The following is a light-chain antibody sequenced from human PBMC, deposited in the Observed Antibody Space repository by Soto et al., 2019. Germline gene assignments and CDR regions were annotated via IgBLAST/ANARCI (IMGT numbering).Light chain of an antibody. CDR1: QSVSSNN. CDR3: QQYGTSPRT. J-gene: IGKJ5*01. V-gene: IGKV3-20*01. CDR2: GAS. Sequence: EIVLTQSPATLSLSPWERATLSCRASQSVSSNNLAWYQQKLGRAPRLLISGASRRATGIPDRFSGSGSGTDFTLTITSLEPEDFAVYYCQQYGTSPRTFGQGTRLEIK.